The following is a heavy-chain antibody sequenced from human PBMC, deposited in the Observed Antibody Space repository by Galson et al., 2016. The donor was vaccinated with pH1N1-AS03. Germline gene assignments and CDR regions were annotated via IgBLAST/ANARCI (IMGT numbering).Heavy chain of an antibody. CDR2: IKGKTDGGTV. Sequence: SLRLSCAASGFSFTNAWMSWARQAPGKGLEWVGRIKGKTDGGTVDYAAPVKGRFTISRDDSETTLYLQMNSLKTEDTGVYYCTTKPVSAMDVWGQGTTVTVSS. J-gene: IGHJ6*02. CDR3: TTKPVSAMDV. CDR1: GFSFTNAW. V-gene: IGHV3-15*01. D-gene: IGHD1-14*01.